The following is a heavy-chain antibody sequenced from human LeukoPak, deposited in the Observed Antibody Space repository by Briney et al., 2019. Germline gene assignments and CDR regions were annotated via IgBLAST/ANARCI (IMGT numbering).Heavy chain of an antibody. CDR1: GFTFSSYS. CDR3: AGALVAARIFDY. J-gene: IGHJ4*02. D-gene: IGHD6-6*01. CDR2: ISSSSSYI. V-gene: IGHV3-21*01. Sequence: GGSLRLSCAASGFTFSSYSMNWVRQAPGKGLEWVSSISSSSSYIYYADSVKGRFTISRDNAKNSLYPQMNSLRAEDTAVYYCAGALVAARIFDYWGQGTLVTVSS.